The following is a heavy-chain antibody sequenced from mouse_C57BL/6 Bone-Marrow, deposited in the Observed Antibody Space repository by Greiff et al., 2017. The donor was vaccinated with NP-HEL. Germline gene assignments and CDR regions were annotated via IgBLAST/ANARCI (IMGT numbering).Heavy chain of an antibody. CDR1: GYTFTSYW. V-gene: IGHV1-52*01. J-gene: IGHJ2*01. CDR3: AREGLYYGSSCFDY. CDR2: IDPSDSET. D-gene: IGHD1-1*01. Sequence: VQLQQPGAELVRPGSSVKLSCKASGYTFTSYWMHWVKQRPIQGLEWIGNIDPSDSETHYNQKFKDKATLTVDKSSSTAYMQLSSLTSADSAVYYCAREGLYYGSSCFDYWGQGTTLTVSS.